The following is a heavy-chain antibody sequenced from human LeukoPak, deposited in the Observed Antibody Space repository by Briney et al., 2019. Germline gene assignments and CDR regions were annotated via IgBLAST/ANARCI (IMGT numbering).Heavy chain of an antibody. CDR3: ARFSYYYDSSGYYNFDY. J-gene: IGHJ4*02. Sequence: SETLSLTCAVYGGSFSGYYWSWIRQPPGKGLEWIGEINHSGSTNYNPSLKSRVTISVDTSKNQFSLKLSSVTAADTAVYYCARFSYYYDSSGYYNFDYWGQGTLVTASS. V-gene: IGHV4-34*01. CDR2: INHSGST. CDR1: GGSFSGYY. D-gene: IGHD3-22*01.